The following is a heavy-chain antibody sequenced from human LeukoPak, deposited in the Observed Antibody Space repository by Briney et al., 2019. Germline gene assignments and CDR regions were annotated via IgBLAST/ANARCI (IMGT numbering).Heavy chain of an antibody. J-gene: IGHJ4*02. CDR3: ARARASGRSGFDY. CDR1: GLTVRSYS. D-gene: IGHD2-15*01. V-gene: IGHV3-48*02. Sequence: GGSLRLSCVASGLTVRSYSMNWVRQAPGKGLEWVSYISSSSSTIYYADSVKGRFTISRDNAKNSLDLQMNSLRDEDTAVYYCARARASGRSGFDYWGQGTLVTVSS. CDR2: ISSSSSTI.